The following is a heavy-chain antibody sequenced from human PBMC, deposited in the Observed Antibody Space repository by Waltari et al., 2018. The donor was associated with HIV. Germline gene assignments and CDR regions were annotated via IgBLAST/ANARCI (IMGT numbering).Heavy chain of an antibody. CDR1: GFNFATYW. V-gene: IGHV3-7*03. CDR2: ISLNGRET. CDR3: ARDSYGGDY. Sequence: EVQLVESGGGVVQPGGSLRLSCSASGFNFATYWMTWVRQAPGRGLEWVANISLNGRETHYLESVEGRFTISRDNADDSVFLYMSDLRVDDTAIYFCARDSYGGDYWGRGTQVTVSS. J-gene: IGHJ4*02. D-gene: IGHD4-17*01.